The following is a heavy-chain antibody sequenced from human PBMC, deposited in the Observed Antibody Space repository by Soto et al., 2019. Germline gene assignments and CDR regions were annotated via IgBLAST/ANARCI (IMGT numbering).Heavy chain of an antibody. J-gene: IGHJ4*02. CDR1: GYSISLGYY. D-gene: IGHD3-3*01. Sequence: SETRSLTCAVSGYSISLGYYWGWIRPPPGKGLEWIGSIYHSGNTYYNPSLKSRVSISLDTSKNHFSLELTSVTAADTAVDYPERVKFAGSRVLDKWDLETLLTISS. CDR3: ERVKFAGSRVLDK. CDR2: IYHSGNT. V-gene: IGHV4-38-2*01.